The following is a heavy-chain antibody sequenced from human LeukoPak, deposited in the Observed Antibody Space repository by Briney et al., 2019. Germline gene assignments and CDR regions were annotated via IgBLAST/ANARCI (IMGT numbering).Heavy chain of an antibody. J-gene: IGHJ4*02. D-gene: IGHD2-2*01. CDR2: IYTSGST. CDR3: AREYTRSSTSCYGV. Sequence: SETLSLTCTVSGGSISGYYWSWIRQPAGKGLEWIGRIYTSGSTNYNPSLKSRVTMSVDTSKNQFSLKLSSVTAADTAVYYCAREYTRSSTSCYGVWGQGTLVTVSS. V-gene: IGHV4-4*07. CDR1: GGSISGYY.